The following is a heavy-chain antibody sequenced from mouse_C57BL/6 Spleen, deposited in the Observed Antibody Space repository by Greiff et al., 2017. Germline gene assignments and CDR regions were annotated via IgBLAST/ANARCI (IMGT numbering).Heavy chain of an antibody. CDR3: ARLGFDY. J-gene: IGHJ2*01. Sequence: VQLQQSGPELAKPGASVKISCKASGYAFSSSWMNWVKQRPGKGLEWIGRIYPGDGDTNYNGKFKGKATLTADESSSTAYMQLSSLTSEDSAVYFCARLGFDYWGQGTTLTVSS. CDR1: GYAFSSSW. D-gene: IGHD4-1*01. CDR2: IYPGDGDT. V-gene: IGHV1-82*01.